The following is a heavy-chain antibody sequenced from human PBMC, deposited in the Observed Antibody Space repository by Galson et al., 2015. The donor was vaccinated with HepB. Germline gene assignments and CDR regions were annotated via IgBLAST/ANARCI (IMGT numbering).Heavy chain of an antibody. CDR2: IYPGDSDT. V-gene: IGHV5-51*03. CDR3: ARNRRYCSGGSCYSGYGMDV. D-gene: IGHD2-15*01. CDR1: GYSFTSYW. Sequence: QSGAEVKKPGESLKISCKGSGYSFTSYWIGWVRQMPGKGLEWMGIIYPGDSDTRYSPSFQGQVAISADKSISTAYLQWSSLKASDTAMYYCARNRRYCSGGSCYSGYGMDVWGQGTTVTVSS. J-gene: IGHJ6*02.